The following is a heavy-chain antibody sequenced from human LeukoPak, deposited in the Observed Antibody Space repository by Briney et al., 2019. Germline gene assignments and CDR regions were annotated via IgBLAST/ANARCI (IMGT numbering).Heavy chain of an antibody. CDR3: AKDSYEMGPGDSSYYYMDV. CDR2: ISWDGGST. J-gene: IGHJ6*03. CDR1: GFTFDDYA. Sequence: PGGSLRLSCAASGFTFDDYAMHWVRQAPGKGLEWVSLISWDGGSTYYADSVKGRFTISRDNSKNSLYLQMNSLRAEDTALYYCAKDSYEMGPGDSSYYYMDVWGKGTTVTVSS. D-gene: IGHD3-22*01. V-gene: IGHV3-43D*03.